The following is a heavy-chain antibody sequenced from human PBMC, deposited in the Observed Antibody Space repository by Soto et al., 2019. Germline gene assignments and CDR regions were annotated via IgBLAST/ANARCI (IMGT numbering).Heavy chain of an antibody. D-gene: IGHD6-6*01. CDR3: ARSGGSSSPATRYYEY. CDR2: ISYDGSTK. V-gene: IGHV3-30*09. J-gene: IGHJ4*02. Sequence: LRLSCAAPGFTCRSYAMHWVRQAPGKGLEWVTVISYDGSTKYYADSVQGRFAVSRDNSQNTLYLQMDSLTAEGTALYYCARSGGSSSPATRYYEYWGQGSLVTVSS. CDR1: GFTCRSYA.